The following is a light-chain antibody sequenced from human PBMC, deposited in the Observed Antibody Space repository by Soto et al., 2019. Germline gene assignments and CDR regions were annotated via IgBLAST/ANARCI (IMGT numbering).Light chain of an antibody. CDR3: SSYRSSSTPV. V-gene: IGLV2-14*01. Sequence: QSALTQPASVSGSPGQSITISCTGTSSDVGGYKFVSWYQHQPGKAPKLIIYEVSDRPSGVYNRFSGSKSGNTASLTISGLQAEDEADYYCSSYRSSSTPVVGGGTKLTVL. J-gene: IGLJ2*01. CDR2: EVS. CDR1: SSDVGGYKF.